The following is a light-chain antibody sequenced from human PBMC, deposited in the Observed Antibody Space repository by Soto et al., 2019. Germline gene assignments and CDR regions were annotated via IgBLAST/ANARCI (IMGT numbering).Light chain of an antibody. V-gene: IGKV3-11*01. J-gene: IGKJ1*01. CDR3: QQRSRWPWT. CDR1: QHIWSY. Sequence: EIVLTQSPATLSSSPGERATLSCRASQHIWSYLAWYQQKPGQAPRLLMYDASKRATGIPARFSGSGSGTDFTVTISSLEPEDFAVYYCQQRSRWPWTFGQGTKVDIK. CDR2: DAS.